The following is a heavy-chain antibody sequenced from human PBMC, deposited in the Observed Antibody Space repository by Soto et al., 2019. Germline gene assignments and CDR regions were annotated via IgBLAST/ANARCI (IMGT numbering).Heavy chain of an antibody. Sequence: SGPTLVNPTHTLTLTCSFSGFSLSTSGVGVCWIRQSPGKALEWLALIFWSGDEHYRPSLKIRLSIIKDTSKNHVVLIMTDMDPVDTATYYCARGLATLPVFAFDIWGQGTMVTVS. CDR1: GFSLSTSGVG. CDR2: IFWSGDE. V-gene: IGHV2-5*01. CDR3: ARGLATLPVFAFDI. D-gene: IGHD6-6*01. J-gene: IGHJ3*02.